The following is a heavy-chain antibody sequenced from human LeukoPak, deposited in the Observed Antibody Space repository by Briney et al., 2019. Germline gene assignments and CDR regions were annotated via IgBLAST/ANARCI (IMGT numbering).Heavy chain of an antibody. J-gene: IGHJ3*02. CDR1: GFIFSDHY. D-gene: IGHD1-26*01. CDR2: TRNEANIYTT. V-gene: IGHV3-72*01. CDR3: ASPVGATTVRAFDI. Sequence: GGSLRLSCAASGFIFSDHYVDWVRQAPGKGLEWVGRTRNEANIYTTKYAASVKGRFTISRDDSKNSLYLQMNSLKTEDTAVYYCASPVGATTVRAFDIWGQGTMVTVSS.